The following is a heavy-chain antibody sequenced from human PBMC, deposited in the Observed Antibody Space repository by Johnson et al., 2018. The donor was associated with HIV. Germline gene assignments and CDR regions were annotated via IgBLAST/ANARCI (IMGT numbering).Heavy chain of an antibody. CDR2: INWNGGST. Sequence: VQLVESGGGLVQPGGSLRLSCAASGFTVSSNYMSWVRQAPGKGLEWVCGINWNGGSTSYGESVKGRFTISRDNAKKSLYLHINSLRAEDTDFYYCARGTNYYVSSNYQVRNAFDFWGQGTRVTVSS. CDR3: ARGTNYYVSSNYQVRNAFDF. J-gene: IGHJ3*01. D-gene: IGHD3-22*01. CDR1: GFTVSSNY. V-gene: IGHV3-20*04.